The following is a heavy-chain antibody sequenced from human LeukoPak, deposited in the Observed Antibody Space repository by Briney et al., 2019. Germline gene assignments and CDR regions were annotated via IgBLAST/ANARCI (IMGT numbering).Heavy chain of an antibody. CDR3: AKGTPFRNFDY. Sequence: GGSLRLSRTASGFTFSSYAMSWVRQAPGKGLDWVSAISGSGVSTYYPDSVKGRFTISRDNSKNTLYLQMNSLRAEDTAVYYCAKGTPFRNFDYWGQGTLVTVSS. CDR1: GFTFSSYA. J-gene: IGHJ4*02. CDR2: ISGSGVST. D-gene: IGHD1-14*01. V-gene: IGHV3-23*01.